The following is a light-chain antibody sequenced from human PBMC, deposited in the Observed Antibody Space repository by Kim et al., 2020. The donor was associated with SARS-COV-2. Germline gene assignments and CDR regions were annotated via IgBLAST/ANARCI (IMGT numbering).Light chain of an antibody. Sequence: GQSVTISCTGTSSDVGGYNYVSWYHQHPGKAPKLMIYDVSKRPSGVPVRFSGSKSGNPASLTISGLQAEDEADYYCCSYAGSYTFVFGTGTKVTVL. J-gene: IGLJ1*01. CDR1: SSDVGGYNY. V-gene: IGLV2-11*01. CDR2: DVS. CDR3: CSYAGSYTFV.